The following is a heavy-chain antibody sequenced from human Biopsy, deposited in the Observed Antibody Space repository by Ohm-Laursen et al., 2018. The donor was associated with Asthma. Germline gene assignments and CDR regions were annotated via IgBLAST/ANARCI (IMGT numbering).Heavy chain of an antibody. V-gene: IGHV1-8*01. CDR3: ARTYYDFLTGQVNDAFAI. CDR1: GYTFINND. J-gene: IGHJ3*02. D-gene: IGHD3-9*01. Sequence: SVKVSCKASGYTFINNDINWVRQAAGQGLEWMGWMNPNSGNTGYAQKFQGRVTISRDTSASTAYMDLSSLRSEDTAVYYCARTYYDFLTGQVNDAFAIWGQGTMVTVSS. CDR2: MNPNSGNT.